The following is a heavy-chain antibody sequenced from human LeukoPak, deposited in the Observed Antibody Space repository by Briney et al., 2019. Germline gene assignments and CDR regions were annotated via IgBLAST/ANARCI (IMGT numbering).Heavy chain of an antibody. CDR2: IYTSGST. CDR1: GGSISSYY. D-gene: IGHD6-13*01. CDR3: AIFPVGIAAAGTLY. Sequence: NPSETLSLTCTVSGGSISSYYWSWIRQPAGKGLEWIGRIYTSGSTNYNPSLKSRVTISVDTSQNQFSLKLSSVTAADTAVYYCAIFPVGIAAAGTLYWGQGTLVTVSS. V-gene: IGHV4-4*07. J-gene: IGHJ4*02.